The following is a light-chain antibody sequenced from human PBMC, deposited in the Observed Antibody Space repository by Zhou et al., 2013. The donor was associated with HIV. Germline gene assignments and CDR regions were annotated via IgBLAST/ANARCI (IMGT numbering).Light chain of an antibody. CDR1: QSVNND. V-gene: IGKV3-15*01. Sequence: VMTQSPATLSVSPGERATLSCRASQSVNNDLAWYQQQPGQAPRLLIYGTSTRAAGIPAKFSGSGFGTEFTLTITSVQSEDFAVYYCQQYGDWKTFGQGTKVEIK. J-gene: IGKJ1*01. CDR3: QQYGDWKT. CDR2: GTS.